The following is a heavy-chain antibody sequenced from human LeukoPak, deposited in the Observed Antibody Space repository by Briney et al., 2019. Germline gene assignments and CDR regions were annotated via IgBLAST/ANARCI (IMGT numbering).Heavy chain of an antibody. J-gene: IGHJ5*02. CDR3: ARVRRGSGWYSSKEGAFDP. V-gene: IGHV4-34*01. CDR2: INHSGST. CDR1: GGSFSGYY. Sequence: SETLSLTCAVCGGSFSGYYWSWIRQPPGKGLEWIGEINHSGSTNYNPSLKSRVTISVDTSKNQFSLKLSSVTAADTAVYYCARVRRGSGWYSSKEGAFDPWGQGTLVTVSS. D-gene: IGHD6-13*01.